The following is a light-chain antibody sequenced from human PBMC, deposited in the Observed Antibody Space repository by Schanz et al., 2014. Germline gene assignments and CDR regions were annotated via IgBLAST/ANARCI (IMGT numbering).Light chain of an antibody. CDR1: QNVDSVY. CDR2: GAS. J-gene: IGKJ1*01. CDR3: QQYGRSLWT. V-gene: IGKV3-20*01. Sequence: ENVLTQSPGTLSLSPGERAALSCRASQNVDSVYLAWYQQKPGQAPRLLIYGASSRATGTPDRFSGSGSGADFTLTIGRLEPEDFAVYYCQQYGRSLWTFGQGTKVEIK.